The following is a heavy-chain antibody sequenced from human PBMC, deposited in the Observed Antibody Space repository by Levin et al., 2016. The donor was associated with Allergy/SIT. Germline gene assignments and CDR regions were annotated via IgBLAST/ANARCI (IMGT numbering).Heavy chain of an antibody. J-gene: IGHJ5*02. CDR3: ARRTAKLDLVDWFDP. V-gene: IGHV5-51*01. CDR2: INPGNSDV. CDR1: GDSFVNYW. D-gene: IGHD1-7*01. Sequence: GESLKISCKNSGDSFVNYWIGWVRQMPGKGLEWVAIINPGNSDVRYSPSLQGLVTISVDKSISTVYLQWTSLKASDTAIYYCARRTAKLDLVDWFDPWGQGTLVTVS.